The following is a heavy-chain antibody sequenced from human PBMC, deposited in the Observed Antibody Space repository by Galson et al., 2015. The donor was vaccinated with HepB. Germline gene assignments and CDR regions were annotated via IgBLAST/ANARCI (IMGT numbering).Heavy chain of an antibody. Sequence: ETLSLTCAVYGGSFSGYYWSWIRQPPGKGLEWIGEINHSGSTNYNPSLKSRVTISVDTSKNQFSLKLSSVTAADTAVYYCARVLLRLPYLGSGSYYKYDAFDIWGQGTMVTVSS. V-gene: IGHV4-34*01. D-gene: IGHD3-10*01. J-gene: IGHJ3*02. CDR3: ARVLLRLPYLGSGSYYKYDAFDI. CDR2: INHSGST. CDR1: GGSFSGYY.